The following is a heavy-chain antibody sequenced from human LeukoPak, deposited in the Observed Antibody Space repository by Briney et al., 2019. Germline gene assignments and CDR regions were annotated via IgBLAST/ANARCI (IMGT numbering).Heavy chain of an antibody. CDR3: AAYFDWLLYLDY. Sequence: QSGGSLRLSCTASGFTFSTYGMDWVRQAPGKGLEWASAISGRGGSTYYADSVKGRFTISRDNSKNTLYLQMNSLRAEDTAIYYCAAYFDWLLYLDYWGQGTLVTVSS. V-gene: IGHV3-23*01. CDR2: ISGRGGST. D-gene: IGHD3-9*01. CDR1: GFTFSTYG. J-gene: IGHJ4*02.